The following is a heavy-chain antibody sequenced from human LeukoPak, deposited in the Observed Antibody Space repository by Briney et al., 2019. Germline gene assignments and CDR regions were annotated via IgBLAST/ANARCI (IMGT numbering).Heavy chain of an antibody. Sequence: SVKVSCKASGFTFTSSTIQWVRQARGQRLEWIGWIVVGSGNTNYAQKFQERVIITRDMSTTTVYMELSSLRSEDTAVYYCAGTPWFGELTLDYWGRGTLVTVSS. D-gene: IGHD3-10*01. CDR2: IVVGSGNT. CDR3: AGTPWFGELTLDY. J-gene: IGHJ4*02. V-gene: IGHV1-58*02. CDR1: GFTFTSST.